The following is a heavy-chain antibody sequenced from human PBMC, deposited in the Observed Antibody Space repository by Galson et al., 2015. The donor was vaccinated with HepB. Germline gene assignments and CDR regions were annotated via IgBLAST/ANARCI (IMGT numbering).Heavy chain of an antibody. CDR2: NSAYNGNT. V-gene: IGHV1-18*01. CDR3: ARAQQNGIFGVVIKNWFDP. Sequence: SAKFSCKASGYTFTSCGISWVRQAPGQGREWRGWNSAYNGNTNYAQKLKGRVTMTTDTSTSTAYMELRCLRSDDTAVYYCARAQQNGIFGVVIKNWFDPWGQGTLVTVSS. CDR1: GYTFTSCG. D-gene: IGHD3-3*01. J-gene: IGHJ5*02.